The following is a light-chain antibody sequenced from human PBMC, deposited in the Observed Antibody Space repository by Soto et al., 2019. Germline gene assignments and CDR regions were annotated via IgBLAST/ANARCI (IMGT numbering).Light chain of an antibody. Sequence: EIVLTQSPGNLSLSPGERATLSCRASQSVSSSYLAWYQQKPGQAPRLLIYGASSRATGIPDRFSGSGSGTDVTLTISRLEPEDLAVYYCQQYGSSPRTFGQGTKLEIK. CDR2: GAS. V-gene: IGKV3-20*01. CDR1: QSVSSSY. J-gene: IGKJ2*01. CDR3: QQYGSSPRT.